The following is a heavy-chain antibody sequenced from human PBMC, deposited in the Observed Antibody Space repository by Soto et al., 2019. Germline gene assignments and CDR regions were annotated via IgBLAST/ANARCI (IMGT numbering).Heavy chain of an antibody. CDR1: GGSISTASYY. J-gene: IGHJ5*02. Sequence: QLQLQESGPGLVKPSETLSLTCTVSGGSISTASYYWGWIRQPPGKGLEWIASINYSGTTYYSPSLKSRVDVSIDTSKDQFSLKVNSVTAADTALYFCARLMLDRSWYFDWFDPWGQGTLVTVSS. D-gene: IGHD6-13*01. CDR2: INYSGTT. V-gene: IGHV4-39*01. CDR3: ARLMLDRSWYFDWFDP.